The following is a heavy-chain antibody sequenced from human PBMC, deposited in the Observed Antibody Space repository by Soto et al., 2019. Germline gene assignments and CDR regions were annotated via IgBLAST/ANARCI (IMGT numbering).Heavy chain of an antibody. Sequence: HPGGSLRLSCAASGFTFSSYEMNWVRQAPGKGLEWVSYISSSGSTIYNADSVKGRFTISRDNSKNTLYLQMNSLRAEDTAVYYCANNGRGSYYLHYYYGMDVWGQGTTVTVSS. CDR2: ISSSGSTI. D-gene: IGHD1-26*01. CDR1: GFTFSSYE. CDR3: ANNGRGSYYLHYYYGMDV. V-gene: IGHV3-48*03. J-gene: IGHJ6*02.